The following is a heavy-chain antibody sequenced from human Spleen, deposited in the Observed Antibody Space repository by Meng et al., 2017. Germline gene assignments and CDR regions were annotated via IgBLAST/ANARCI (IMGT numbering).Heavy chain of an antibody. V-gene: IGHV4-34*01. CDR2: INHSGGT. CDR3: ARQGDTAMATFDY. D-gene: IGHD5-18*01. CDR1: GGTFSDYY. Sequence: QVQLQQWGAGRLKPSETLSLTCAVYGGTFSDYYWSWIRQPPGKGLEWIGEINHSGGTKYTPSLESRVTISIATSKNQFSLKLSSVTAADTAIYYCARQGDTAMATFDYWGQGTLVTVSS. J-gene: IGHJ4*02.